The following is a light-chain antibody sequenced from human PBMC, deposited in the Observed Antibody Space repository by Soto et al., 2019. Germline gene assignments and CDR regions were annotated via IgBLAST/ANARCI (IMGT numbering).Light chain of an antibody. CDR3: QQYHGFSRT. V-gene: IGKV1-5*01. Sequence: DIQMTQSPSTLSASVGGRFTITCLAIQSISDSLAWYQQKPGKAPDLLISDVSKLQRGVASRFRGSGSGTEFTLTISSMQPDDLETYYCQQYHGFSRTFGQGTKVDIK. CDR1: QSISDS. J-gene: IGKJ1*01. CDR2: DVS.